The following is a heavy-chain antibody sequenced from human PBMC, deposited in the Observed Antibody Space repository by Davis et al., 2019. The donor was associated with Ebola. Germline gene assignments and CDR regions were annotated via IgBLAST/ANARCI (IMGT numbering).Heavy chain of an antibody. Sequence: GESLKISCAASGFTFSSYAMSWVRQAPGKGLEWVSAISGSGGSTYYADSVKGRFTISRDNSKNTLYLQMNSLRAEDTALYYCARDRRPYSGSPGAFDYWGQGTLVTVSS. D-gene: IGHD5-12*01. J-gene: IGHJ4*02. CDR1: GFTFSSYA. CDR3: ARDRRPYSGSPGAFDY. CDR2: ISGSGGST. V-gene: IGHV3-23*01.